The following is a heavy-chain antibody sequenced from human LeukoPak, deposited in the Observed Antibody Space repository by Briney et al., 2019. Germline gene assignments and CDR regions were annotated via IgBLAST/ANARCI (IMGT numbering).Heavy chain of an antibody. V-gene: IGHV4-59*08. D-gene: IGHD3-22*01. CDR3: AXXXXXXGVVLWFDP. CDR1: GGSISSSY. CDR2: IYHSGST. Sequence: PSETLSLTCTVSGGSISSSYWSWIRQPPGKGLEWIGYIYHSGSTNYNPSLKSRVTISVDTSKNHFSLKLSSVTAADTAVYYCAXXXXXXGVVLWFDPWGQGTLVTVSS. J-gene: IGHJ5*02.